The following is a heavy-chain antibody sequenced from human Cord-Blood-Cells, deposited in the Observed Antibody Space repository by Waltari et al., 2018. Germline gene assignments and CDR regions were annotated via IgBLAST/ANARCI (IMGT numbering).Heavy chain of an antibody. Sequence: QVQLVQSGAEVKKPGASVKISCKASGYTFTSYGISWVRQAPGQGLEWMGWISAYNGNTNYAQKLQGRVTMTTDTSTSTAYMELRSLRSDDTAVYYCARVYYYDSSGYYPPDYWGQGTLVTVSS. CDR2: ISAYNGNT. CDR1: GYTFTSYG. J-gene: IGHJ4*02. V-gene: IGHV1-18*01. D-gene: IGHD3-22*01. CDR3: ARVYYYDSSGYYPPDY.